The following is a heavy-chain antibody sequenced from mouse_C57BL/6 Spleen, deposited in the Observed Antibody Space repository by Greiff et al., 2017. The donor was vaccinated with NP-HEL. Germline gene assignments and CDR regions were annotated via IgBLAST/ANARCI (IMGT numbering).Heavy chain of an antibody. Sequence: VQLQQSGAELARPGASVKLSCKASGYTFTSYGISWVKQRPGQGLEWIGEIYPRSGNTYYNEKFKGKATLTADKSSSTAYMELRSLTSEDSAVYFCARWESNNHFDYWGQGTTLTVSS. CDR3: ARWESNNHFDY. V-gene: IGHV1-81*01. CDR1: GYTFTSYG. CDR2: IYPRSGNT. D-gene: IGHD1-3*01. J-gene: IGHJ2*01.